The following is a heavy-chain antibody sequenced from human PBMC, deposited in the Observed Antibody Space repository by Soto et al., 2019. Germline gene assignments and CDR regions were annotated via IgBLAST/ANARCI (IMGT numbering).Heavy chain of an antibody. Sequence: QVHLVQSGAEVKKPGSSVKVSCKTSGGSFNNYVVSWVRQAPGQGLEWMGGIIPNFDTPNYAQKFQDRVTIIANESTSTVYMELRSLRSNDTAVYYCAVAMVREILIFESSGMHVWGQGTPVIVSS. CDR1: GGSFNNYV. V-gene: IGHV1-69*01. CDR3: AVAMVREILIFESSGMHV. J-gene: IGHJ6*02. D-gene: IGHD3-10*01. CDR2: IIPNFDTP.